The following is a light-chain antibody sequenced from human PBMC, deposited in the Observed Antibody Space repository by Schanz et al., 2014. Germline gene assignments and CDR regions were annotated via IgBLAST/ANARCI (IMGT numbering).Light chain of an antibody. CDR1: SSDVDDYQY. V-gene: IGLV2-14*01. CDR3: SSYGGSNNVV. Sequence: QSALTQPASVSGSPGQSITISCTRTSSDVDDYQYVSWYQQHPGKAPKVIIYDDSNRPSGVSNRFSGFKSGNTASLTISGLQAEDEADYYCSSYGGSNNVVFGGGTKVTVL. J-gene: IGLJ2*01. CDR2: DDS.